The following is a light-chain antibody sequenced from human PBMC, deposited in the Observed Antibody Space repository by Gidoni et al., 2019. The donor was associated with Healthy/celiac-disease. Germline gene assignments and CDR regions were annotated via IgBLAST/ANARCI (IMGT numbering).Light chain of an antibody. CDR3: SSYTSSSTRV. J-gene: IGLJ3*02. Sequence: QSALTQPASVSGSPGQSITISCTRTSSDVGGYNYVSWYQQHPGKAPKLMIYEVSNRPSGVPDRFSGSKSGNTASLTISGLQAEDEADYYCSSYTSSSTRVFGGGTKLTVL. CDR2: EVS. CDR1: SSDVGGYNY. V-gene: IGLV2-14*01.